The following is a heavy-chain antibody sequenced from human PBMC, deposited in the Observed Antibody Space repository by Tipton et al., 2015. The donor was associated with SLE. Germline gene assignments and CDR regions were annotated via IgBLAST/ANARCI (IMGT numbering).Heavy chain of an antibody. D-gene: IGHD3-10*01. Sequence: QVQLVQSGAEVKKPGASVKVSCKASGYTFTGYYMHWVRQAPGQGLEWMGWINPNSGGTNYAQKFQGRVTMTRDTSISTAYMELRRLRSDDTAVYYCARDYILTMVRGVIPGYWGQGTLVTVSS. V-gene: IGHV1-2*02. CDR1: GYTFTGYY. CDR2: INPNSGGT. CDR3: ARDYILTMVRGVIPGY. J-gene: IGHJ4*02.